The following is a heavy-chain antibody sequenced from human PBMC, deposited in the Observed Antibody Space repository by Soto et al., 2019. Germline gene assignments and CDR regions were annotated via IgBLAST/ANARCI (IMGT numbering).Heavy chain of an antibody. J-gene: IGHJ3*01. CDR1: GFTFSSYW. Sequence: EVQLAESGGGLVQPGGSLRLSCAASGFTFSSYWMHWVRQAPGKGLEWVSRINGDGGSTRYADSVKGRFTISRDNAKNTLYLQVNSLRAEDTAVYYCTRGGRAGYDDAYDLWGQGTRVTVSS. D-gene: IGHD1-1*01. CDR2: INGDGGST. CDR3: TRGGRAGYDDAYDL. V-gene: IGHV3-74*01.